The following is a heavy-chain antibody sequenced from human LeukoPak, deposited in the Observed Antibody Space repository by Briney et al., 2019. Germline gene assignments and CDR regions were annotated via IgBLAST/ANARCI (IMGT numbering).Heavy chain of an antibody. CDR1: GGSISSGGYY. J-gene: IGHJ5*02. V-gene: IGHV4-31*03. D-gene: IGHD2-15*01. CDR2: IYCSGST. Sequence: SETLSLTCTVSGGSISSGGYYWSWIRQHPGKGLEWIGYIYCSGSTYYNPSLKSRVTISVDTSKNQFSLKLSSVTAADTAVYYCARSDGGYCSGGSCLNWFDPWGQGTLVTVSS. CDR3: ARSDGGYCSGGSCLNWFDP.